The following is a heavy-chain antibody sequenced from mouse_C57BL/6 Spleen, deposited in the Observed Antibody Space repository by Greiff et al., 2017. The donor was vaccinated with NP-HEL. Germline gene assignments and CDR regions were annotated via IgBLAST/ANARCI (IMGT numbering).Heavy chain of an antibody. J-gene: IGHJ2*01. D-gene: IGHD2-3*01. V-gene: IGHV1-18*01. CDR1: GYTFTDYN. Sequence: EVQLQQSGPELVKPGASVKIPCKASGYTFTDYNMDWVKQSHGKRLEWIGDINPNNGGTIYNQKFKGKATLTVDKSSSTAYMELRSRTSEDTAVYYGARGDGYYYFDYWGQGTTRTVSS. CDR2: INPNNGGT. CDR3: ARGDGYYYFDY.